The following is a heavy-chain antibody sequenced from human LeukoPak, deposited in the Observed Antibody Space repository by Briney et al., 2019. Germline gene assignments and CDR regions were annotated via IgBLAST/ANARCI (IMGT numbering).Heavy chain of an antibody. D-gene: IGHD5-18*01. CDR3: VTDTSMGGLFDY. J-gene: IGHJ4*02. Sequence: GGSLRLSCAASGFTFSSYSMNWVRQAPGKGLEWVSYISSSSNTIYYADSVKGRFTNSRDNAKNSLYLQMNSLRDEDTALYYCVTDTSMGGLFDYWGQGTLVTVSS. CDR1: GFTFSSYS. CDR2: ISSSSNTI. V-gene: IGHV3-48*02.